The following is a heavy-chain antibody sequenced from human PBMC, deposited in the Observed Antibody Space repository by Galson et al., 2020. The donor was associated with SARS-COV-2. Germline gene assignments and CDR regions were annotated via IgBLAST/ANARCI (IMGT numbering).Heavy chain of an antibody. D-gene: IGHD3-22*01. CDR2: IKSKTDGGTT. J-gene: IGHJ4*02. CDR3: TTAFSSGYYDY. CDR1: GFTFSNAW. Sequence: GGSMRLSCAASGFTFSNAWMSWVRQAPGKGLEWVGRIKSKTDGGTTDYAAPVKGRFTISRDDPKNTLYLQMNSLKTEDTPVYYCTTAFSSGYYDYWGQGTLVTVSS. V-gene: IGHV3-15*01.